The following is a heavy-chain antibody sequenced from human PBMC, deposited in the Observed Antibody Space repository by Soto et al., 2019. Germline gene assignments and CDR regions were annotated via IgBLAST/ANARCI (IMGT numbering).Heavy chain of an antibody. CDR3: ARDLRHYYYYGMDV. Sequence: SETLSLTCTVSGGSISSYYWIWIRQPAGKGLEWIGRIYTSGSTNYNPSLKSRVTMSVDTSKNQFSLKLSSVTAADTAVYYCARDLRHYYYYGMDVWGQGTTVTVSS. CDR2: IYTSGST. V-gene: IGHV4-4*07. J-gene: IGHJ6*02. CDR1: GGSISSYY.